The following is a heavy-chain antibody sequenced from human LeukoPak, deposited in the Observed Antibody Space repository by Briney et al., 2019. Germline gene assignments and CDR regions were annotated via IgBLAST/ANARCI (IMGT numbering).Heavy chain of an antibody. D-gene: IGHD6-19*01. V-gene: IGHV4-34*01. Sequence: PSETLSLTCGVYGGSFSGYYWSWIRQPPGKGLEWIGEINHSGSTNYNPSLKSRVTISVDTSKNQFSLKLSSVTAADTAVYYCARGGMYSSYSYWGQGTLVTVSS. CDR3: ARGGMYSSYSY. CDR2: INHSGST. CDR1: GGSFSGYY. J-gene: IGHJ4*02.